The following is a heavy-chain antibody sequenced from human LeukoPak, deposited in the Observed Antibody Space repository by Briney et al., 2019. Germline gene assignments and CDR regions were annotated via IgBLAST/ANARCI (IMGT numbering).Heavy chain of an antibody. CDR1: GFTFSSHA. D-gene: IGHD3-10*01. V-gene: IGHV3-23*01. Sequence: TGGSLRLSCAASGFTFSSHAMIWVRQAPGKGLEWVSAISGSGSTTYYADSEKGRFTISRDKSQNTLYMQMTSLRAEDTAIYYCAKGRHYYGSGSYLDSWGQGTLVTVSS. J-gene: IGHJ4*02. CDR3: AKGRHYYGSGSYLDS. CDR2: ISGSGSTT.